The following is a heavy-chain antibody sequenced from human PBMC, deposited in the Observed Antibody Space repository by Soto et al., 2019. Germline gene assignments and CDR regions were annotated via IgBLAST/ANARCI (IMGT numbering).Heavy chain of an antibody. V-gene: IGHV3-48*02. Sequence: GGSLRLSCAASGFTFSSYSMNWVRQAPGKGLEWVSCISSSTTTIYYADSLKGRFTISRDNAKNSLFLQMNSLRDEDTAVYYCARDGEYGTNYYGLDVWGQGTTVTVSS. CDR3: ARDGEYGTNYYGLDV. CDR1: GFTFSSYS. J-gene: IGHJ6*02. D-gene: IGHD3-10*01. CDR2: ISSSTTTI.